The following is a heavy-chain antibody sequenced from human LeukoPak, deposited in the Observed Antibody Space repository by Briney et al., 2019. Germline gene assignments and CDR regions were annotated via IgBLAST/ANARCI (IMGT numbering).Heavy chain of an antibody. D-gene: IGHD2-21*02. CDR3: ARGGRDHAYDI. CDR2: IHSDGINT. V-gene: IGHV3-74*01. CDR1: GFTFSTYW. J-gene: IGHJ3*02. Sequence: GGSLRLFCAASGFTFSTYWMHWVRQAPGKGVVWVSRIHSDGINTIYADFVKGRFTISRDNAKNTLYLQMNSLRAEDTAVYYCARGGRDHAYDIWGQGTMVTVSS.